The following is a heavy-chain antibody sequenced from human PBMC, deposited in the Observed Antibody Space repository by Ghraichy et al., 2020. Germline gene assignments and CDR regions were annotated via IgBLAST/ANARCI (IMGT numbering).Heavy chain of an antibody. Sequence: ASVKVSCKASGYTFTSYAMHWVRQAPGQRLEWMGWINAGNGNTKYSQKFQGRVTITRDTSASTAYMELSSLRSEDTAVYYCARGNYYGSGSYYSFDYWGQGTLVTVSS. V-gene: IGHV1-3*01. CDR2: INAGNGNT. CDR1: GYTFTSYA. J-gene: IGHJ4*02. D-gene: IGHD3-10*01. CDR3: ARGNYYGSGSYYSFDY.